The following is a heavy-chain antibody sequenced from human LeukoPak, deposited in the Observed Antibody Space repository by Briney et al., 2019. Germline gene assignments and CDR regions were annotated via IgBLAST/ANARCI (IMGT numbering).Heavy chain of an antibody. Sequence: GGSLRLSCAASGFTFGSYWMSWDRQAPGTGLEWVANIKQDGSEKYYVDSVKGRFTISRDNAKNSLYLQMNSLRAEDTAVYYCARDYSSGWYGDYWGQGTLVTVSS. CDR1: GFTFGSYW. D-gene: IGHD6-19*01. CDR3: ARDYSSGWYGDY. CDR2: IKQDGSEK. V-gene: IGHV3-7*01. J-gene: IGHJ4*02.